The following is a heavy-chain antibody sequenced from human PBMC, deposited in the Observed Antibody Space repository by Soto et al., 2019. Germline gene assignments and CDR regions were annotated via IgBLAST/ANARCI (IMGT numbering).Heavy chain of an antibody. CDR1: GFTFDDYD. CDR3: AKARNIAVAGRDDY. V-gene: IGHV3-9*01. Sequence: EVQLVESGGGLVQPGRSLRLSCAASGFTFDDYDMHWVRQAPGKGLEWVSGISWNSGSIGYADSVKGRFTISRDNAKNSLYLQMNSLRAEDTALYYCAKARNIAVAGRDDYWGQGTLGTVSS. CDR2: ISWNSGSI. J-gene: IGHJ4*02. D-gene: IGHD6-19*01.